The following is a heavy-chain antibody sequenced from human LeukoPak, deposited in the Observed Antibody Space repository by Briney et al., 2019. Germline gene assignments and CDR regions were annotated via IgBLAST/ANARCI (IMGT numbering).Heavy chain of an antibody. CDR3: AKDSAPYYYDSSGYYQLDY. J-gene: IGHJ4*02. CDR2: IKQDGSEK. Sequence: PGGSLRLSCAGSGFALKSYSLTWVRQAPGKGLEWVANIKQDGSEKYYVDSVKGRFTISRDNAKNSLYLQMNSLRAEDTAVYYCAKDSAPYYYDSSGYYQLDYWVQGTLVTVSS. CDR1: GFALKSYS. D-gene: IGHD3-22*01. V-gene: IGHV3-7*03.